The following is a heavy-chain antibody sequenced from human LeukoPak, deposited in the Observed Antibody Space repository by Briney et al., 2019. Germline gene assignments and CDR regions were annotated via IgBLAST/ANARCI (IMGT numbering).Heavy chain of an antibody. CDR2: MSYDGSKK. V-gene: IGHV3-30*03. D-gene: IGHD5-18*01. J-gene: IGHJ6*02. Sequence: GGSLRLSCAASGFTFSSNGMHWVRQVPGKGLEWVAVMSYDGSKKYYTDSVKGRFTISRDNSKNTLYLQMNSLRAEDTAMYYCARDRGYSYGYFDDGMDVWGQGTTVTVSS. CDR1: GFTFSSNG. CDR3: ARDRGYSYGYFDDGMDV.